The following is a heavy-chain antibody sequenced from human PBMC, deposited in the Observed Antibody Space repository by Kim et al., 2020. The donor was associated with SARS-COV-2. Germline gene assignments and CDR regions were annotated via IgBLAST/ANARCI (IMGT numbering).Heavy chain of an antibody. V-gene: IGHV3-7*01. CDR1: GFTFSSYW. D-gene: IGHD6-19*01. CDR3: ASTPPSDWNFDY. CDR2: IKQDGSEK. J-gene: IGHJ4*02. Sequence: GGSLRLSCAASGFTFSSYWMSWVRQAPGKGLEWVANIKQDGSEKYYVDSVKGRFTISRDNARNSLYLQMNSLRAEDTAVYYCASTPPSDWNFDYWGQGTLVTVSS.